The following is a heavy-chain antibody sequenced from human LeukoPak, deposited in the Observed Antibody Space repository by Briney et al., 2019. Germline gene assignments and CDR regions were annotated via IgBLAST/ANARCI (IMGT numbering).Heavy chain of an antibody. Sequence: SQTLSLTCAISGESVSSNSASWNWIRQSPSRGLEWLGRTYYRSKWFNDYAESVKSRIIVNPDTSRNHFSLQLKSVTPEDTAVYYCTRGSYFDSWGQGTLVAVSS. V-gene: IGHV6-1*01. CDR1: GESVSSNSAS. CDR3: TRGSYFDS. CDR2: TYYRSKWFN. J-gene: IGHJ4*02.